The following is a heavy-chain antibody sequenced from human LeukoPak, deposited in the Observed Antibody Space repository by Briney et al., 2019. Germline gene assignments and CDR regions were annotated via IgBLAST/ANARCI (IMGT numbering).Heavy chain of an antibody. CDR2: MNPNSGNT. CDR3: ASYEYSSSSSWYGMDV. J-gene: IGHJ6*02. CDR1: GYTFTSYD. Sequence: ASVKVSCKASGYTFTSYDINWVRQATGQGLEWMGWMNPNSGNTDYAQKFQGRVTMTRNTSISTAYMELSSLRSEDTAVYYCASYEYSSSSSWYGMDVWGQGTTVTVSS. V-gene: IGHV1-8*01. D-gene: IGHD6-6*01.